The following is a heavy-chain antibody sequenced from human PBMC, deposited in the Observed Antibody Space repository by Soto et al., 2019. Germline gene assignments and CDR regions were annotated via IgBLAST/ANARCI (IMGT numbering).Heavy chain of an antibody. Sequence: GGSLRLSCAASGFTFSSYWMSWLRQAPGKGLEWVANIKQDGSNKYYADSVKGRFTISRDSSKNTLYLQMNSLRAEDTAVYYCAKDSPSEDYFDYWGQGTLVTVSS. J-gene: IGHJ4*02. CDR3: AKDSPSEDYFDY. V-gene: IGHV3-7*01. CDR1: GFTFSSYW. CDR2: IKQDGSNK.